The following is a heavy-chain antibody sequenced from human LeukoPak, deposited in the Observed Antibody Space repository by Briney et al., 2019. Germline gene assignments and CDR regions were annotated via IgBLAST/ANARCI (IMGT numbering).Heavy chain of an antibody. Sequence: SETLSLTCTVSGGSISSHYWSWIRQPPGKGLEWIGYIYNSGNTNYSPSLKSRVTISVDTSKNQFSLKLSSVTAADTAVYYCARDGMESLGDNAFDIWGQGTMVTVSS. J-gene: IGHJ3*02. CDR1: GGSISSHY. V-gene: IGHV4-59*11. CDR2: IYNSGNT. D-gene: IGHD1-1*01. CDR3: ARDGMESLGDNAFDI.